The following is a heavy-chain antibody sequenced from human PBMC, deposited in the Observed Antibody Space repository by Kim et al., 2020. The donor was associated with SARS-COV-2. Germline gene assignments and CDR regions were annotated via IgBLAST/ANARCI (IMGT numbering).Heavy chain of an antibody. CDR2: MNPKTGNA. CDR3: AKVGTITANWFDS. D-gene: IGHD6-25*01. J-gene: IGHJ5*01. V-gene: IGHV1-8*01. CDR1: GYTFTNFD. Sequence: ASVKVSCKASGYTFTNFDIDWVRQATGQGLEWMGWMNPKTGNAAYAQKFQGRVTMTRDTPIGTAYMELSSLRSEDTAVYFCAKVGTITANWFDSWGQGTLLTVSS.